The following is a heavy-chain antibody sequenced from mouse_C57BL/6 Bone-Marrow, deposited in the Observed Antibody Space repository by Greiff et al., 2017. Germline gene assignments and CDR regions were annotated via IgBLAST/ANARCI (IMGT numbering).Heavy chain of an antibody. CDR2: FHPYSGGT. Sequence: QVQLQQPGAELVKPGASVKLSCKASGYTFTSYWMPWVKQSPGRGLEWIGSFHPYSGGTKYNEKFKGKATLTVEKPSSTAYLQLSSLTSEDSAVYYCASGYDDYDGSFDYWGQGTTLTVSA. CDR3: ASGYDDYDGSFDY. CDR1: GYTFTSYW. J-gene: IGHJ2*01. V-gene: IGHV1-72*01. D-gene: IGHD2-4*01.